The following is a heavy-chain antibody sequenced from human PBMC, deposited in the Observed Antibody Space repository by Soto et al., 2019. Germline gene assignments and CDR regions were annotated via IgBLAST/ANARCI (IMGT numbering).Heavy chain of an antibody. Sequence: ASVKVSCKASGYTFTSYDINWVRQATGQGLEGMGWMNSNSGNTGYAQKFQGRVTMTRNTSLSTAYRELSSLRSEDTAVYYCSRSPLVLYSSSWYGVDNWFDPWGQGTLVTVSS. CDR2: MNSNSGNT. CDR1: GYTFTSYD. D-gene: IGHD6-13*01. J-gene: IGHJ5*02. CDR3: SRSPLVLYSSSWYGVDNWFDP. V-gene: IGHV1-8*01.